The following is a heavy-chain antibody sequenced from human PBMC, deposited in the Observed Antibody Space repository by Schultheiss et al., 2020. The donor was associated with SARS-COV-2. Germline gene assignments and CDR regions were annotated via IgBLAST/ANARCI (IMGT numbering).Heavy chain of an antibody. CDR2: ISYDGSNK. Sequence: GGSLRLSCAASGFTFSDYYMSWIRQAPGKGLEWVAVISYDGSNKYYADSVKGRFTISRDNSKNTLYLQMNSLRAEDTAVYYCARGLVPANGDSLDYWGQGTLVTVSS. D-gene: IGHD3-16*01. CDR1: GFTFSDYY. CDR3: ARGLVPANGDSLDY. V-gene: IGHV3-30*03. J-gene: IGHJ4*02.